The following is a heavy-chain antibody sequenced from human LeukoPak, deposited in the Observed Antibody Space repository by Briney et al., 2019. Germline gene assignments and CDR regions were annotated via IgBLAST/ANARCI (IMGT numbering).Heavy chain of an antibody. CDR3: AREARVTYDILTGYFDY. CDR1: GGSISSYY. J-gene: IGHJ4*02. CDR2: IYYSGST. Sequence: SETLSLTCTVSGGSISSYYWSWIRQPPGKGLEWIGYIYYSGSTDYNPSLKSRVTISVDTSKNQFSLKLSSVTAADTAVYYCAREARVTYDILTGYFDYWGQGTLVTVSS. D-gene: IGHD3-9*01. V-gene: IGHV4-59*01.